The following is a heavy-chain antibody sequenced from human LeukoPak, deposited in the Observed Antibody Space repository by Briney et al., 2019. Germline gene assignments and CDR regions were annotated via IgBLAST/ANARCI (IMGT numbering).Heavy chain of an antibody. CDR2: ISWNSGSI. CDR1: GFTFYDYA. J-gene: IGHJ6*02. Sequence: SLRLSLAASGFTFYDYAMHWVRQAPGKGLEWVSGISWNSGSIGYADSVKGRFTISRDNAKNSLYLQMNSLRAEDTALNYCALGMASDGCMDVWGQGTTVTVSS. CDR3: ALGMASDGCMDV. D-gene: IGHD3-3*01. V-gene: IGHV3-9*01.